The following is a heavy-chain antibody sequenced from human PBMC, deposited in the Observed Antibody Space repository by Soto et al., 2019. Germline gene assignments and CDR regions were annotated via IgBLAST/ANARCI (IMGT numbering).Heavy chain of an antibody. CDR1: GGSISSYY. CDR3: ARTSRREYCSGASCYNSWFDP. Sequence: SETLSLTCTVSGGSISSYYWSWIRQPPGKGLEWIGYIYKSGTTYFNPSLKSRVTISVDTSKNQLSLQLSSVTAADTAVYYCARTSRREYCSGASCYNSWFDPWGQGTLVTVSS. V-gene: IGHV4-4*08. CDR2: IYKSGTT. J-gene: IGHJ5*02. D-gene: IGHD2-15*01.